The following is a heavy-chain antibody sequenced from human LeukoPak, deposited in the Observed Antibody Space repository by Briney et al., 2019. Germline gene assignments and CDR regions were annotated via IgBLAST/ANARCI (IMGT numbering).Heavy chain of an antibody. J-gene: IGHJ2*01. CDR1: GGXISSNY. CDR3: ARTAMVPAAMHTWCFDL. V-gene: IGHV4-59*01. CDR2: IYYSGST. Sequence: SETLSLTCTVSGGXISSNYCSWIRQPPGKGLECIGYIYYSGSTNYNPSLKSRITISVDTSKNQFSLKLSSVTTADTAMYYCARTAMVPAAMHTWCFDLWGRGTRVTVSS. D-gene: IGHD2-2*01.